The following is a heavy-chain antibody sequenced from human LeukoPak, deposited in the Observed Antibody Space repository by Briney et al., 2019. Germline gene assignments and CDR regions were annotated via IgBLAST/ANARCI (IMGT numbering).Heavy chain of an antibody. CDR1: GGTFSSYA. CDR3: ARGERRGYSSGWSDY. CDR2: IIPILGIA. Sequence: ASVKVSCKASGGTFSSYAISWVRQAPGQGLEWMGRIIPILGIANYAQKFQGRVTITADKSTSTAYMELSGLRSEDTAVYYCARGERRGYSSGWSDYWGQGTLVTVSS. V-gene: IGHV1-69*04. D-gene: IGHD6-19*01. J-gene: IGHJ4*02.